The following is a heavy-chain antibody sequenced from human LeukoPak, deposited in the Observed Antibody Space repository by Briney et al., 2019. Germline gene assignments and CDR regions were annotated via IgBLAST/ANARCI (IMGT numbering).Heavy chain of an antibody. CDR1: GITFHDYA. Sequence: GRSLRLSCAASGITFHDYAMHWVRQAPAKGLEWVSGISWNSGSIGYADSVKGRFTISRDNAKNSLYLQMNSLRAEDMALYYCARVRAVAGTWDACEIWGQGTMVTVSS. CDR3: ARVRAVAGTWDACEI. CDR2: ISWNSGSI. D-gene: IGHD6-19*01. V-gene: IGHV3-9*03. J-gene: IGHJ3*02.